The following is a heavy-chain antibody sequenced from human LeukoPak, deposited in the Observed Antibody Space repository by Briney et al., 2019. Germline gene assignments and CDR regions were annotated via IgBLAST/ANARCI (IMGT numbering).Heavy chain of an antibody. Sequence: ASVKVSSKASGYTFTSYYIHWVRQAPGQGLEWMGIINPSGGSTSYAQKFQGRVTITADESTSTAYMELSSLRSEDTAVYYCARDKGLAAARYYFDYWGQGTLVTVSS. J-gene: IGHJ4*02. CDR1: GYTFTSYY. D-gene: IGHD6-13*01. CDR2: INPSGGST. CDR3: ARDKGLAAARYYFDY. V-gene: IGHV1-46*01.